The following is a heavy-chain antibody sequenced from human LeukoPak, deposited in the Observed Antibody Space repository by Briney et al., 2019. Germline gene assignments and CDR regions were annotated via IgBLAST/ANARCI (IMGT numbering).Heavy chain of an antibody. CDR2: IIPIFGTA. CDR1: GGTFISYA. V-gene: IGHV1-69*13. CDR3: ARARGYCSSTSCSPGAFDI. D-gene: IGHD2-2*01. J-gene: IGHJ3*02. Sequence: GASVKVSCKASGGTFISYAISWVRQAPGQGLEWMGGIIPIFGTANYAQKFQGRVTITADESTSTAYMELSSLRSEDTAVYYCARARGYCSSTSCSPGAFDIWGQGTMVTVSS.